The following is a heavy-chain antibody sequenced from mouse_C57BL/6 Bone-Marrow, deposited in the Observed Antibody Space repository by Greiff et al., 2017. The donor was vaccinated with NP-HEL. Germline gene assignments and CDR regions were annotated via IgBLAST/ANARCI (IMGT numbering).Heavy chain of an antibody. CDR1: GFTFSSYA. CDR2: ISDGGSYT. CDR3: AREGGTFFDY. V-gene: IGHV5-4*01. D-gene: IGHD4-1*01. Sequence: DVKLVESGGGLVKPGGSLKLSCAASGFTFSSYAMSWVRQTPEKRLEWVATISDGGSYTYYPDNVKGRFTISRDNAKNNLYLQMSHLKSEDTAMYYCAREGGTFFDYWGQGTTLTVSS. J-gene: IGHJ2*01.